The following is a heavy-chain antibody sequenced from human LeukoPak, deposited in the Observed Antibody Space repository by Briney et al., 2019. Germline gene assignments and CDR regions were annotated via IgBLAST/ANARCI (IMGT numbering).Heavy chain of an antibody. D-gene: IGHD5-18*01. J-gene: IGHJ4*02. CDR1: GFTFSSYW. CDR3: ARAGYSSYANDY. V-gene: IGHV3-74*01. Sequence: GGSLRLSCAASGFTFSSYWMHWVRQAPGEGLVWVSRINSDGSSTSYADSVKGRFTISRDNAKNTLYLQMNSLRAEDTAVYYCARAGYSSYANDYWGQGTLVTVSS. CDR2: INSDGSST.